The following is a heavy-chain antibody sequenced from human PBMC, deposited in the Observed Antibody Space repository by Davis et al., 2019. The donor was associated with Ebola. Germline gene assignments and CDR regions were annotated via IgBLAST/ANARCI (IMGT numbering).Heavy chain of an antibody. D-gene: IGHD2-2*01. Sequence: PGGSLRLSCTVYGSPVSGFYWGWIRQTPVRGLEWIGEIHHTGTPRYNPSLKSRVTVSLDTPKSQFSLKMTSVTVADTAVYYCARDRHFLVPSANDMDVWGKGTAVTVSS. J-gene: IGHJ6*03. V-gene: IGHV4-34*01. CDR2: IHHTGTP. CDR1: GSPVSGFY. CDR3: ARDRHFLVPSANDMDV.